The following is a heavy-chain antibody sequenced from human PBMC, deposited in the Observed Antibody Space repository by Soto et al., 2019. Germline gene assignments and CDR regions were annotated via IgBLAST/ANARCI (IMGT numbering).Heavy chain of an antibody. CDR2: ISGSGGST. CDR1: GFTFSSFA. Sequence: EVQLLESGGTLEQPGGSLRLSCAASGFTFSSFAMSWVRQASGKGLEWVSGISGSGGSTYYADSVKGRFTISRDNSKNTLFLQMNRLRVEDTAVYYCARGCCVSTSSRCYVAWGQGALVTGFS. D-gene: IGHD2-2*01. J-gene: IGHJ4*02. V-gene: IGHV3-23*01. CDR3: ARGCCVSTSSRCYVA.